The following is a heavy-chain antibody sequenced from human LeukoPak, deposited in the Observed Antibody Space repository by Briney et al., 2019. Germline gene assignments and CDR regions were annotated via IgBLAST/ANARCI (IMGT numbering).Heavy chain of an antibody. CDR3: ARGGMMFDP. CDR2: IYYSGST. D-gene: IGHD1-26*01. J-gene: IGHJ5*02. Sequence: SETLSLTCTVSGGSISSYYWSWIRQPPGEGLEWIGYIYYSGSTNCNPSLKSRVTMSVDTSKNQFSLKLSSVTAADTAVYYCARGGMMFDPWGQGTLVTVSS. V-gene: IGHV4-59*01. CDR1: GGSISSYY.